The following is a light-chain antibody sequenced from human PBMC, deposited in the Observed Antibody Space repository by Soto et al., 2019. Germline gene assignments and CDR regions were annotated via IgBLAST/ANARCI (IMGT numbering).Light chain of an antibody. CDR2: DGN. V-gene: IGLV2-23*01. Sequence: QSLLTQPASVSGSPGQSITISCTGTSANVGTYNLVSWYQQHPGKAPKLIIYDGNKRPSGVSTRFSGSKSGNTASLTISGLQAEDEAEYHCCSYAGNSAVVFAGGTKLTVL. CDR1: SANVGTYNL. J-gene: IGLJ2*01. CDR3: CSYAGNSAVV.